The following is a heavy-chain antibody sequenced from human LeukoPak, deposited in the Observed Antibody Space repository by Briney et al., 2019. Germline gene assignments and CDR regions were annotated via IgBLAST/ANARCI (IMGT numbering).Heavy chain of an antibody. V-gene: IGHV3-48*03. Sequence: GGSLRLSCAASGFTFTTYDMNWVRQAPGKGLEWVSFISSSGSTMYYADSVKGRFTISRDNAKNSLYLQMNSLRAEDTAVYYCARGHYGMDVWGQGTLVTVSS. J-gene: IGHJ6*02. CDR3: ARGHYGMDV. CDR1: GFTFTTYD. CDR2: ISSSGSTM.